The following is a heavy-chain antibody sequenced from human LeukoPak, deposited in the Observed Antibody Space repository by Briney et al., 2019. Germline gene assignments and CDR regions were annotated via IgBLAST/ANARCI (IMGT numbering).Heavy chain of an antibody. CDR1: GGTFSSYA. V-gene: IGHV1-69*04. CDR3: ARDSWQWDPIVVVPAAMXXXDP. D-gene: IGHD2-2*01. Sequence: ASVKVSCKASGGTFSSYAISWVRQAPGRGLEWMGRIIPILGIANYAQKFQGRVTITADKSTSTAYMELSSLRSEDTAVYYCARDSWQWDPIVVVPAAMXXXDPWGQGXLVTVSS. CDR2: IIPILGIA. J-gene: IGHJ5*02.